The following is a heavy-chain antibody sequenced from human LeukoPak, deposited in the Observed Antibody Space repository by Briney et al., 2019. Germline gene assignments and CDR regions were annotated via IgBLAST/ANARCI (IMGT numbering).Heavy chain of an antibody. Sequence: PSETLSLTCSVSGGSITGNDDAWSWIRQPPGKGLEWIGMISDPGKTYYNPSLKSRVTISVDTAKNQFSLRQTSVTAADTAVYFCASLRVAMVRGVPYFDYWGQGALVTVSS. CDR3: ASLRVAMVRGVPYFDY. J-gene: IGHJ4*02. V-gene: IGHV4-39*01. CDR2: ISDPGKT. CDR1: GGSITGNDDA. D-gene: IGHD3-10*01.